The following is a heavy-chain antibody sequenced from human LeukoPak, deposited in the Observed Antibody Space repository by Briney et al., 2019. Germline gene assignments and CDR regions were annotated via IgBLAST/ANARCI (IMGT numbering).Heavy chain of an antibody. J-gene: IGHJ6*03. Sequence: GGSLRLSCAASGFTFDDYGMSWVRQAPGKGLEWVSGINWNGGSTGYADSVKGRFTISRDNAKNSLYLQMNSLRAEDTAVYYCARDAAMVYYYYYYYMDVWGKGTTVTVSS. D-gene: IGHD5-18*01. V-gene: IGHV3-20*04. CDR2: INWNGGST. CDR1: GFTFDDYG. CDR3: ARDAAMVYYYYYYYMDV.